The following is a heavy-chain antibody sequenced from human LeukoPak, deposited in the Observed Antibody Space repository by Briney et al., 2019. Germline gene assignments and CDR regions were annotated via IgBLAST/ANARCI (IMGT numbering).Heavy chain of an antibody. Sequence: PSETLSLTCIVSGDSISSYYWSWIRQPPGKGLEWVGYTFHSGNTNYNPSLKSRVTMSIDTSKNQFSLRLSSVTAADTAVYYCARQPYTIGAYYFDYWGPGTLVSVSS. CDR3: ARQPYTIGAYYFDY. J-gene: IGHJ4*02. CDR1: GDSISSYY. D-gene: IGHD1-26*01. CDR2: TFHSGNT. V-gene: IGHV4-59*08.